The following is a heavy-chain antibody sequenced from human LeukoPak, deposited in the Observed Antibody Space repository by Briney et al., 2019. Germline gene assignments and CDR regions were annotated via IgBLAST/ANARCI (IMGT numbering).Heavy chain of an antibody. D-gene: IGHD2-2*01. J-gene: IGHJ4*02. V-gene: IGHV4-34*01. CDR2: INHSGST. Sequence: SETLSLTCAVYGGSFSGYYWSWIRQPPGKGLEWMGEINHSGSTNYNPSLKSRVTISVDTSKNQFSLKLSSVTAADTAVYYCARVLQYQLLFDYWGQGTLVTVSS. CDR1: GGSFSGYY. CDR3: ARVLQYQLLFDY.